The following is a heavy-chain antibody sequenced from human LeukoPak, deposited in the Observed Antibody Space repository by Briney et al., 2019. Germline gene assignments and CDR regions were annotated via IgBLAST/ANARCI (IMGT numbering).Heavy chain of an antibody. V-gene: IGHV4-4*07. Sequence: SETLPLTCTVSGGSVSSYYWSWIRQPAGKGLEWIGRIYTSGSTNYNPSLKSRVTISVDTSKNQFSLKLSSVTAADTAVYYCARGLRFLEWPAGGGYYYYMDVWGKGTTVTVSS. CDR2: IYTSGST. CDR3: ARGLRFLEWPAGGGYYYYMDV. J-gene: IGHJ6*03. CDR1: GGSVSSYY. D-gene: IGHD3-3*01.